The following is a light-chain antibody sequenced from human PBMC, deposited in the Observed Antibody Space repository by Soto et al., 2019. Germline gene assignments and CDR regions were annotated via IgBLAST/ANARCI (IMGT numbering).Light chain of an antibody. CDR2: AAS. CDR3: QQYAVWPKT. Sequence: EILMNPSPVTVSVSQRERATLSCRASQSVSDRVVWYQQKSGQAPSLLIYAASTRAAGVPARFSGSGSGTEFTLTISSLQSEDFAVYCCQQYAVWPKTFGQGTKVDIK. CDR1: QSVSDR. J-gene: IGKJ1*01. V-gene: IGKV3-15*01.